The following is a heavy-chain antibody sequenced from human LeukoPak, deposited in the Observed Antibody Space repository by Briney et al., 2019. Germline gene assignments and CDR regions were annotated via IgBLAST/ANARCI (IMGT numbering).Heavy chain of an antibody. CDR2: ISYDGSNR. V-gene: IGHV3-30-3*01. Sequence: GGSLRLSCAASEFTFSSYAMHWIRQAPGKGLEWVAVISYDGSNRFYADSVKGRFIISRDNSKNTLYLEMNSLRVEDTAVYYCARAIHYYDSSGTGGYWGQGTLVTVSS. J-gene: IGHJ4*02. CDR3: ARAIHYYDSSGTGGY. CDR1: EFTFSSYA. D-gene: IGHD3-22*01.